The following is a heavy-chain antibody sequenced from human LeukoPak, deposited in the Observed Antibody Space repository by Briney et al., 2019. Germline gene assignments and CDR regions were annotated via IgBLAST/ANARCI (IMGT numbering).Heavy chain of an antibody. CDR1: GFTFSSYA. Sequence: GGSLTLSCAASGFTFSSYAMSWLRQAPGKGLEWVSGIIGSGGSTFYADSVKGLFTISRDNSKNTLYLQMNSLRAEDTAVYDCAKSMVRENWFDPWGQGNLVTVSS. D-gene: IGHD3-10*01. CDR3: AKSMVRENWFDP. V-gene: IGHV3-23*01. CDR2: IIGSGGST. J-gene: IGHJ5*02.